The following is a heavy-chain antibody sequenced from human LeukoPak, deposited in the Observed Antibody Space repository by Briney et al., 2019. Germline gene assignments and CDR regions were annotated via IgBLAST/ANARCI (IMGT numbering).Heavy chain of an antibody. J-gene: IGHJ6*02. V-gene: IGHV1-18*01. CDR2: ISAYNGNT. CDR1: GYTLTSYG. D-gene: IGHD2-2*01. Sequence: GASVKVSCKASGYTLTSYGISWVRQAPGQGLEWMGWISAYNGNTNYAQKLQGRVTMTTDTSTSTAYMELRSLRSDDTAVYYCARGPYIVVVPAAMESPGYYYYGMDVWGQGTTVTVSS. CDR3: ARGPYIVVVPAAMESPGYYYYGMDV.